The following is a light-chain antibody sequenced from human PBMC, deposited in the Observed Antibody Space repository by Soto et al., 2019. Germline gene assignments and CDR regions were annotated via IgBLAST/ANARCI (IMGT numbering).Light chain of an antibody. J-gene: IGLJ1*01. CDR1: SSDIGNYNY. Sequence: QSVLTQPASVSGSPRQSITISCTGTSSDIGNYNYVAWYQQYPGKAPKLVIFDVSNRPSGVSHRFSGSKSANTALLTISGLQAEDEADYYCSSWRTASTPYVFGTGTKVTVL. V-gene: IGLV2-14*03. CDR3: SSWRTASTPYV. CDR2: DVS.